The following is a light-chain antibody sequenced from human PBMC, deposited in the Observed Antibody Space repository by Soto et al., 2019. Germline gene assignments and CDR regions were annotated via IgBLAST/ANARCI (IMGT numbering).Light chain of an antibody. CDR3: QQYGSSPLT. CDR1: QSVSSSY. CDR2: GAS. Sequence: ASQSVSSSYLAWYQQKPGQAPRLLIYGASSRATGIPDRFSGSGSGTDFTLTISRLEPEDFAVYYCQQYGSSPLTFGGGTKVDIK. V-gene: IGKV3-20*01. J-gene: IGKJ4*01.